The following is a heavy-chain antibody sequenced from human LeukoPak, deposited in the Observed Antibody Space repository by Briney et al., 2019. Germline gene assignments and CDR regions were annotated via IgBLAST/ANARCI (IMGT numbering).Heavy chain of an antibody. CDR1: GGSISSSSYY. CDR3: ARISKTMTTGVLRYYFDY. CDR2: IYYSGST. Sequence: SETLSLTCTVSGGSISSSSYYWGWIRQPPGKGLEWIGSIYYSGSTYYTPSLKSRVTISVDTPKNQFSLMLSSLTPAETAVYYCARISKTMTTGVLRYYFDYWGQGTLVTVSS. V-gene: IGHV4-39*07. D-gene: IGHD4-23*01. J-gene: IGHJ4*02.